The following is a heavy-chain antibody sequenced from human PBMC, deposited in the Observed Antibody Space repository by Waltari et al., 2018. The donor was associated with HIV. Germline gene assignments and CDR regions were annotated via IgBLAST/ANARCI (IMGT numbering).Heavy chain of an antibody. CDR1: GFTVSCNY. Sequence: EVQLGEAGGGLVQPGGSLRRSCAASGFTVSCNYMSRVRQAPGKGLEWVSVLYRGGSTYYADSVKGRFTISRDNTKNTLYLQMNSLRAEDTTVYYCARASFYWGQGTLVTVSS. CDR3: ARASFY. CDR2: LYRGGST. J-gene: IGHJ4*02. V-gene: IGHV3-66*02.